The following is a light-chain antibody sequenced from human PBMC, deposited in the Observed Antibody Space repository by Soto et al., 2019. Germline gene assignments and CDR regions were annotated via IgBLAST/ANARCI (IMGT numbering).Light chain of an antibody. CDR3: QQYGNSPIT. CDR2: GAS. CDR1: QSVTSDY. J-gene: IGKJ5*01. V-gene: IGKV3-20*01. Sequence: EIVLTQSPGTLSLSPCERATLSASASQSVTSDYLAWYQQKPGQAPRLLIHGASSRATGVPDRFSGTGSGTDFTLTISRLEPEDFAVFYCQQYGNSPITFGQGTRLENK.